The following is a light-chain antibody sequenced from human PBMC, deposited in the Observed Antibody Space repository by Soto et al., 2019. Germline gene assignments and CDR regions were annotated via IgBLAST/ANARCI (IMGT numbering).Light chain of an antibody. CDR3: ETWDTSLSAGRV. V-gene: IGLV1-51*02. CDR2: ETN. Sequence: SVLTQPPSVYAAPGQTVTISRYGSSSNVGNNYVSWYQHLPGAAPKLLIYETNRRPAGIPDRFSGSKSGTSATLGITGLQTADEADYYCETWDTSLSAGRVFGPGTKVT. J-gene: IGLJ1*01. CDR1: SSNVGNNY.